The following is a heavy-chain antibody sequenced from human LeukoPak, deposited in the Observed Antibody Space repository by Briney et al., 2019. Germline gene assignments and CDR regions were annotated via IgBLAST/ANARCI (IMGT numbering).Heavy chain of an antibody. CDR1: GGSISSGSYY. Sequence: SQTLSLTCTVSGGSISSGSYYWSWIRQPAGKGLEWIGRIYSSGSTNYNPSLKSRVTMSVDTSKNQFSLKLSSVTAADTAVYYCARDGISGSYLWGQGTLVTVSS. CDR3: ARDGISGSYL. D-gene: IGHD1-26*01. CDR2: IYSSGST. V-gene: IGHV4-61*02. J-gene: IGHJ4*02.